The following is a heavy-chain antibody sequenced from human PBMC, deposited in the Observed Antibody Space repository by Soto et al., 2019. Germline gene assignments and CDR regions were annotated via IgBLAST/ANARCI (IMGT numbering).Heavy chain of an antibody. CDR2: ISNDESKK. CDR1: GFTFSSYG. J-gene: IGHJ4*02. V-gene: IGHV3-30*18. CDR3: AKGGVSTTEGILC. D-gene: IGHD5-12*01. Sequence: QVQLVESGGGVVQPGRSLRLSCAASGFTFSSYGMHWVRQAPGKGLEWVAVISNDESKKYYSDSVKGRFTISRDNSKDTLYLQMNSLRPEDTAVYYCAKGGVSTTEGILCWGQGALVTVSS.